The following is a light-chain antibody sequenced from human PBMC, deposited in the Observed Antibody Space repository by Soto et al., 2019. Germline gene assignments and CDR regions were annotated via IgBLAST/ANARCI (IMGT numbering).Light chain of an antibody. V-gene: IGLV2-14*01. Sequence: QSALTQPASVSGSPGQSITISCTGTSSDVGGYNTVSWYQQHPGKAPKLMIYEFSNRPSGVSNRFSGSKSGNTASLTISGLQAEDEADYYCSSYAGSNNRGVFGSGTKVTVL. CDR2: EFS. CDR1: SSDVGGYNT. J-gene: IGLJ1*01. CDR3: SSYAGSNNRGV.